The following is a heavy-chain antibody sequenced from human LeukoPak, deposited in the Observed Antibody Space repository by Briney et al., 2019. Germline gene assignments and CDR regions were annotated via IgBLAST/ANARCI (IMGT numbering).Heavy chain of an antibody. D-gene: IGHD1-26*01. CDR2: INHSGST. J-gene: IGHJ4*02. V-gene: IGHV4-34*01. CDR3: ARGQTIVGATGDF. CDR1: GGSFSGYY. Sequence: SETLSLTCAVYGGSFSGYYWSWIRQPPGKGLEWIGEINHSGSTNYNPSLKSRVTISVDTSKNQFSLKLSSVTAADTAVYYCARGQTIVGATGDFWGQETLVTVSP.